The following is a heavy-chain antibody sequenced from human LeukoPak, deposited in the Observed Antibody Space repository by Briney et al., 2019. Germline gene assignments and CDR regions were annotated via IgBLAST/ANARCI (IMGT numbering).Heavy chain of an antibody. Sequence: PGGSLRLSCAASGFTFSSYSMNWVRQAPGKGLEWVSYISSSSTVYYADSVKGRFTISRDNAKNSLYLQMNSLRAEDTAVYYCARLPYSGTFDYWGQGTLVTVSS. CDR1: GFTFSSYS. J-gene: IGHJ4*02. V-gene: IGHV3-48*01. CDR2: ISSSSTV. D-gene: IGHD1-26*01. CDR3: ARLPYSGTFDY.